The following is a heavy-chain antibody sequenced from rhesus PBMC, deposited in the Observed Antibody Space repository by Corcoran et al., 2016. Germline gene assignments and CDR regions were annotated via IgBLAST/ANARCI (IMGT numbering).Heavy chain of an antibody. CDR3: ARSHYINDWSPVGT. J-gene: IGHJ4*01. Sequence: QVQLQESGPGLVKPSETLPLTCAVSGASISSNYWSWLRQAPGKGLEWFGRIYGSGGSSDSNPSLKSRVTISIDTSKNQFSLKLSSVTAADTAVYYCARSHYINDWSPVGTWGQGVLVTVSS. CDR2: IYGSGGSS. CDR1: GASISSNY. V-gene: IGHV4S2*01. D-gene: IGHD6S26*01.